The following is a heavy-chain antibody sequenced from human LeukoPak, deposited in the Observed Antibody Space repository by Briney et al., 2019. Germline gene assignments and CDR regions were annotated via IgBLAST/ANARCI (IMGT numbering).Heavy chain of an antibody. Sequence: PSETLSLTCTVSGGSISSHYWSWIRQPPGKGLEWIGCIYYSGSTNYNPSLKSRVTISVDTSKNQFSLKLSSVTAADTAVYYCARESGYCSSTSCYSAFDIWGQGTMVTVSS. J-gene: IGHJ3*02. CDR2: IYYSGST. V-gene: IGHV4-59*11. CDR3: ARESGYCSSTSCYSAFDI. CDR1: GGSISSHY. D-gene: IGHD2-2*02.